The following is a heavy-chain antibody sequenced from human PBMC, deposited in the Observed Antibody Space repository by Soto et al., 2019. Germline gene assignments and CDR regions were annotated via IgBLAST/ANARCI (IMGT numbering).Heavy chain of an antibody. V-gene: IGHV4-31*03. J-gene: IGHJ4*02. CDR3: AREDSSGYPCPPN. CDR2: IYYSGST. CDR1: GGSISSGGYY. D-gene: IGHD3-22*01. Sequence: SETLSLTCTVSGGSISSGGYYWSWIRQHPGKGLEWIGYIYYSGSTYYNPSLKSRVTISVGTSKNQFSLKLSSVTAADTAVYYCAREDSSGYPCPPNWGQGTLVTVSS.